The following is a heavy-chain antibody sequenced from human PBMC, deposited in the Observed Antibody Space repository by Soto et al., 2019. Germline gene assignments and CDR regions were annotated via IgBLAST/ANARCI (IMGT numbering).Heavy chain of an antibody. CDR1: GGSISSGDYY. CDR3: ARVVPLRGVVITWGGQRGEIDY. J-gene: IGHJ4*02. CDR2: IYYSGST. Sequence: QVQLQESGPGLVKPSQTLSLTCTVSGGSISSGDYYWSWIRQPPGKGLEWIGYIYYSGSTYYNPSLKSRVTISVDTSKNQFSLKLSSVTAADTAVYYCARVVPLRGVVITWGGQRGEIDYWGQGTLVTVSS. D-gene: IGHD3-3*01. V-gene: IGHV4-30-4*01.